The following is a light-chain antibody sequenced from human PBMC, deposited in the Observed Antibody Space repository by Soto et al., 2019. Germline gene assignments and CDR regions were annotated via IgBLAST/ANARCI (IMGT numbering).Light chain of an antibody. CDR1: QGIGSY. Sequence: DIQLTQSPSFLSASVRDRVTITCRASQGIGSYLAWYQQKPGTAPRLLIYSASTLQSGVPSRFRGSGSGTEFTLTISSLQPEDFATYYCQQLNNYPYTFGQGTNLEIK. V-gene: IGKV1-9*01. CDR2: SAS. J-gene: IGKJ2*01. CDR3: QQLNNYPYT.